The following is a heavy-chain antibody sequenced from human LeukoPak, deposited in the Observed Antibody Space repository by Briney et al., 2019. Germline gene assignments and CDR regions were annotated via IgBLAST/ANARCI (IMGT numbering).Heavy chain of an antibody. CDR1: GGSISSNNW. V-gene: IGHV4-61*05. CDR3: VRDRELTY. D-gene: IGHD3-10*01. CDR2: IYNSGSST. J-gene: IGHJ4*02. Sequence: PSETLSLTCAVSGGSISSNNWWGWIRQPPGKGLEWIGYIYNSGSSTIYNPSLQSRVTISVDMSKNQFSLRLSSVTAADTAVYFCVRDRELTYWGQGILVTVSS.